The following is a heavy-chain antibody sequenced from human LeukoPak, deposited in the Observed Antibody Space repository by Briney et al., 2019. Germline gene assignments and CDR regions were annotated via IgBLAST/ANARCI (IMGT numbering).Heavy chain of an antibody. D-gene: IGHD2-8*01. CDR1: GGSFSGYY. J-gene: IGHJ4*02. V-gene: IGHV4-34*01. Sequence: SETLSLTCAVYGGSFSGYYWSWIRQPAWKGLEWIGEINHSGSTNYNPSLKSRVTISVDTSKNQFSLKLSSVTAADTAVYYCARVGGRLIDYWGQGTLVTVSS. CDR2: INHSGST. CDR3: ARVGGRLIDY.